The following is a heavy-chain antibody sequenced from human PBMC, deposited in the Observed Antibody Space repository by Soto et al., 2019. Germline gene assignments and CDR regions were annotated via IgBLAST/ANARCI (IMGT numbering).Heavy chain of an antibody. CDR3: ARDYGDYGDNYYGLDV. D-gene: IGHD4-17*01. Sequence: EVKLVDSGGGLVQPGGSLRLSCAASGFTLSAYSMNWFRQAPGKGLEWVSYISTGSTTIYYADSVKGRFTISRDNAKNSLSLQMNSLRDEDTAVYYCARDYGDYGDNYYGLDVWGQGTTVTVSS. J-gene: IGHJ6*02. CDR1: GFTLSAYS. CDR2: ISTGSTTI. V-gene: IGHV3-48*02.